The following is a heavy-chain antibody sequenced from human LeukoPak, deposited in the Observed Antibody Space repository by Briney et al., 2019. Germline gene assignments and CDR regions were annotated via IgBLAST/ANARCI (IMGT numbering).Heavy chain of an antibody. D-gene: IGHD3-22*01. CDR1: GGSISSSSYY. CDR2: IYYSGST. Sequence: SETLSLTCIVSGGSISSSSYYWGWIRQPPGKGLEWIGSIYYSGSTYYNPSLKSRVTISVDTSKNQFSLKLSSVTAADTAVYYCAGGITMISTKGEFDYWGQGTLVTVSS. CDR3: AGGITMISTKGEFDY. J-gene: IGHJ4*02. V-gene: IGHV4-39*07.